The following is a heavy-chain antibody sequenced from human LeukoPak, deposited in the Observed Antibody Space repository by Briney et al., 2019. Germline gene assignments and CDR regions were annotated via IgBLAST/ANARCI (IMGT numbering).Heavy chain of an antibody. CDR3: ARGQFIAAGPGFDY. CDR2: NNHSGST. CDR1: VGFFSGYY. V-gene: IGHV4-34*01. D-gene: IGHD6-6*01. Sequence: PSVTQSLPCAVYVGFFSGYYWLGTPRPPGKARERIRENNHSGSTNHNPSLKSRVTISVDTSKNPFSLKLSSVTAADTAVYYCARGQFIAAGPGFDYWGQGTLVTVSS. J-gene: IGHJ4*02.